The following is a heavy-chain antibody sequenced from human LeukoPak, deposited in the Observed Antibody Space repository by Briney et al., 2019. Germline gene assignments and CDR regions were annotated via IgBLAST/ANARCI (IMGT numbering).Heavy chain of an antibody. D-gene: IGHD1-1*01. CDR1: GFTFSDYG. CDR2: IGTAGDT. Sequence: GGSLRLSCAASGFTFSDYGMHWVRQPTGKGLEWVAAIGTAGDTYYTGSVKGRFTISRENAKNSLYLQMNSLRAGDTAVYYCARVAKERVGGVYYFDYWGQGTLVTVSS. J-gene: IGHJ4*02. CDR3: ARVAKERVGGVYYFDY. V-gene: IGHV3-13*01.